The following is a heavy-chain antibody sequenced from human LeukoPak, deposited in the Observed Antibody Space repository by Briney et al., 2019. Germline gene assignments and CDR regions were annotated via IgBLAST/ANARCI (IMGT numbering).Heavy chain of an antibody. CDR3: ARSKLNINLFDL. V-gene: IGHV3-21*01. J-gene: IGHJ5*02. CDR1: GFTFSSYS. D-gene: IGHD2/OR15-2a*01. CDR2: ISSSSSYI. Sequence: PGGSLRLFCAASGFTFSSYSMNWVRQAPGKGLEWVSSISSSSSYIYYADSVKGRFTISRDNAKNSLYLQMNSLRAEDTAVYYCARSKLNINLFDLWGQGTLVTVSS.